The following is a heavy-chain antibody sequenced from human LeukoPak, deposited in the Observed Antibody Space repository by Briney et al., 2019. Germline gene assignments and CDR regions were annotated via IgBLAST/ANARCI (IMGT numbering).Heavy chain of an antibody. Sequence: GSLRLSCAASGFTFSSYWMSWVRQPPGKGLEWIGEIYHSGSTNYNPSLKSRVTISVDKSKNQFSLKLSSVTAADTAVYYCARVQRQQFSTNWFDPWGQGTLVTVSS. D-gene: IGHD6-13*01. CDR2: IYHSGST. V-gene: IGHV4-4*02. J-gene: IGHJ5*02. CDR1: GFTFSSYW. CDR3: ARVQRQQFSTNWFDP.